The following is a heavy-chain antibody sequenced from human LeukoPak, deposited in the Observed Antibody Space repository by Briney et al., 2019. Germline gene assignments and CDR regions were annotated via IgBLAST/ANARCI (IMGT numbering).Heavy chain of an antibody. CDR3: AREGMGTTFSAWFDP. CDR1: GFTFSNYG. Sequence: GGTLRLSCAASGFTFSNYGMHWVRQAPGKGLEWVAVVSSDGSIDYYADSLRGRFTVSRDNSKNTMFLQFNTLRPEDTAVYYCAREGMGTTFSAWFDPWGQGTLVTVSS. CDR2: VSSDGSID. J-gene: IGHJ5*02. V-gene: IGHV3-30*03. D-gene: IGHD1-7*01.